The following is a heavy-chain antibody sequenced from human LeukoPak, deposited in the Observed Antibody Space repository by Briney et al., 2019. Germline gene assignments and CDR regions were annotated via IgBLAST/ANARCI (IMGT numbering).Heavy chain of an antibody. CDR2: ITQTGGTI. V-gene: IGHV3-48*04. J-gene: IGHJ4*02. Sequence: GGSLRLSCAASGFTFSSYRMSWVRQTPGKGLEWLSYITQTGGTIYYADSVKGRFTISRDNAKNSLYLQINSLRAEDTAIYYCARVNYVSSGWGAPFDCWXQGTLVTVSS. CDR3: ARVNYVSSGWGAPFDC. D-gene: IGHD1-7*01. CDR1: GFTFSSYR.